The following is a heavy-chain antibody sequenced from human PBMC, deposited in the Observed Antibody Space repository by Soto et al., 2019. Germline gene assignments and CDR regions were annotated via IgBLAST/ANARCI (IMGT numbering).Heavy chain of an antibody. D-gene: IGHD6-13*01. Sequence: GGSLRLSCAASGFTFSSYGMHWVRQAPGKGLEWVAVISYDGSNKYYADSVKGRFTISRDNSKNTLYLQMNSLRAEDTAVYYCAKDSVERIAADNYYYYYYGMDVWGQGTTVTVSS. CDR3: AKDSVERIAADNYYYYYYGMDV. CDR1: GFTFSSYG. V-gene: IGHV3-30*18. J-gene: IGHJ6*02. CDR2: ISYDGSNK.